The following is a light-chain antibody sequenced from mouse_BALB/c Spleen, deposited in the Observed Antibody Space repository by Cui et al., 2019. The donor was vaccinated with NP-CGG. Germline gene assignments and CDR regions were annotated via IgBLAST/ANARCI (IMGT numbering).Light chain of an antibody. V-gene: IGLV1*01. J-gene: IGLJ1*01. CDR1: TGAVTTSNY. CDR2: GTN. Sequence: QAVVIQEYALTTSPGGTVTLTCRSSTGAVTTSNYANWVQEKPDHLFTGLIGGTNNRPPGVPARFSGSLIGDKAALTITGAQTEDEAIYFCALWYTNHWVFGGGTKLTVL. CDR3: ALWYTNHWV.